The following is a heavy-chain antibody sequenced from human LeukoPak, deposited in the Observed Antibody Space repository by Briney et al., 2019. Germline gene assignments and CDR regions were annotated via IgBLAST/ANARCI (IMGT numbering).Heavy chain of an antibody. D-gene: IGHD4-11*01. CDR2: ISSSGSTI. Sequence: GGSLRLSCAASGFTFSSYEMNWVRQAPGKGLEWVSYISSSGSTIYYADSVKGRFTISRDNAKNSLYLQMNSLRAEDTALYYCARDPSGVTTAPADYWGQGTLVTVSS. CDR1: GFTFSSYE. J-gene: IGHJ4*02. CDR3: ARDPSGVTTAPADY. V-gene: IGHV3-48*03.